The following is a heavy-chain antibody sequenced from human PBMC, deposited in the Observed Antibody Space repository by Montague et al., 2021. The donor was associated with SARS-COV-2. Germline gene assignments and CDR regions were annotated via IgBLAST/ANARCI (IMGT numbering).Heavy chain of an antibody. J-gene: IGHJ6*02. D-gene: IGHD3-10*01. CDR2: IFRSGAT. Sequence: ETLSLTCTVSGDSISDYYWSWIRQPPGMGLEWIGYIFRSGATNYSPPLKSRVIISLDTSKSQFSLRLSSVTAADTAIYYCARTSRGSRYFYGVDVWGQGTTVTVSS. V-gene: IGHV4-59*01. CDR3: ARTSRGSRYFYGVDV. CDR1: GDSISDYY.